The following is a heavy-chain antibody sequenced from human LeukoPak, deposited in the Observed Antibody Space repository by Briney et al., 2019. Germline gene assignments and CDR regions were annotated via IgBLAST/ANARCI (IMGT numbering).Heavy chain of an antibody. CDR1: GFTFSSYA. J-gene: IGHJ3*02. V-gene: IGHV3-30*04. Sequence: GGSLRLSCTASGFTFSSYAMHWVRQAPGKGLEWVAVISYDGSNKYYADSVKGRFTISRDNSKNTVYLQMNSLRAEDTAVYYCANEQWLVRAFDIWGQGTMVTVSS. CDR2: ISYDGSNK. CDR3: ANEQWLVRAFDI. D-gene: IGHD6-19*01.